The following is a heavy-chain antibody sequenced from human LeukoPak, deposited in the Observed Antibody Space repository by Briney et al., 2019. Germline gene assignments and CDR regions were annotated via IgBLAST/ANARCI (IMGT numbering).Heavy chain of an antibody. CDR2: IGGSGSRR. D-gene: IGHD5/OR15-5a*01. J-gene: IGHJ4*02. V-gene: IGHV3-23*01. Sequence: GGSLTLSCAASGFTFSRYGVSWLRQAPGKGLEWVSAIGGSGSRRYHADSVKGRFTLSRDNSRNTLYLQMNSLRAEDTAVYCCARAYAYSGVYEAYWGQATMVTDPS. CDR3: ARAYAYSGVYEAY. CDR1: GFTFSRYG.